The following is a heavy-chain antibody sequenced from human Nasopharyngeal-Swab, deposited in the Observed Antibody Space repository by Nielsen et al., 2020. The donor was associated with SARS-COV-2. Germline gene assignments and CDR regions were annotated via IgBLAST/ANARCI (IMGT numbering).Heavy chain of an antibody. CDR2: INWNSGRK. V-gene: IGHV3-9*01. CDR1: GFTFDDYT. CDR3: ARGTADYSNPSFDY. J-gene: IGHJ4*02. D-gene: IGHD4-11*01. Sequence: GGSLRLSCAASGFTFDDYTMHWDRQPPGEGLEWVSGINWNSGRKGYADSVKGRFTISRDNAKNSLYLLMNSLRPEDTAFYYCARGTADYSNPSFDYWGQGTLVTVSS.